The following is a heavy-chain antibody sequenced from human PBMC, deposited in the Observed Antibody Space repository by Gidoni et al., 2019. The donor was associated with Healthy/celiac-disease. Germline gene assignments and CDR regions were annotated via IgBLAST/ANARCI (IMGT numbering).Heavy chain of an antibody. J-gene: IGHJ4*02. CDR2: NNHSGTT. D-gene: IGHD3-3*01. CDR1: GGSFSGYY. V-gene: IGHV4-34*01. Sequence: QVQLQQWGAGLLKTSETLSLTCDVYGGSFSGYYWSWIRQPPRKGLEWIGENNHSGTTNYNPPLKSRVTISVDTCKDQFSLKLSSVTAADTAVYYCARFPVWSGYPFDYWGQGTLVTVSS. CDR3: ARFPVWSGYPFDY.